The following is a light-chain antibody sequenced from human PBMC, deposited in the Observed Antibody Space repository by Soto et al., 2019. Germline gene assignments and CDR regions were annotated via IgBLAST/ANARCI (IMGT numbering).Light chain of an antibody. J-gene: IGKJ4*01. Sequence: EIVLTQSPATLSLSPGERATLSCRASQSVSSYLAWYQQKPVQAPRLLIYAASNRATGIPARFSGSGSGTDFTLTISSLVPEDFAVYYCQQRSNWPLTFGGGTKVEIK. CDR3: QQRSNWPLT. CDR2: AAS. CDR1: QSVSSY. V-gene: IGKV3-11*01.